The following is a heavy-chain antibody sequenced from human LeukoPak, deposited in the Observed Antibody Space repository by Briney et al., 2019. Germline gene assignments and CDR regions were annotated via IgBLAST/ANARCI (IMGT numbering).Heavy chain of an antibody. J-gene: IGHJ4*02. CDR1: GYTFTGYY. CDR2: INPNSGGT. V-gene: IGHV1-2*02. CDR3: ARTPPRTVRGVILAQNDY. D-gene: IGHD3-10*01. Sequence: GASVKVSCKASGYTFTGYYMHWVRQAPGQGLEWMGWINPNSGGTNYAQKFQGRVTMTRDTSISTAYMELSRLRSDDTAVYYCARTPPRTVRGVILAQNDYWGQGTLVTVSS.